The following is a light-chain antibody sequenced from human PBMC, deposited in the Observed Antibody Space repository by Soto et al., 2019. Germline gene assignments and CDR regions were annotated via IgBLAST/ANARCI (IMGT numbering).Light chain of an antibody. CDR3: QHYNTWPWT. Sequence: EGVMTQSRSTLSVSPGLRSTLPCRASHSVSSSLAWYQQKNGQAPRLLISGASTRAAGIPARFSGSGYGTEFNLTISSLQSEDFAVYYCQHYNTWPWTFGQGTKVDIK. CDR1: HSVSSS. V-gene: IGKV3-15*01. CDR2: GAS. J-gene: IGKJ1*01.